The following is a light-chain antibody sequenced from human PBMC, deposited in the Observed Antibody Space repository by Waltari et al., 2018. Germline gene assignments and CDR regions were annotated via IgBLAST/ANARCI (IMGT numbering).Light chain of an antibody. CDR3: QAWDSSTAHVV. Sequence: SYELTQPPSVSVSPGQTASITCSGDKLGDKYACWYQQKPGQSPVLVNYQDSKRPSGIPERFSGSNSGNTATLTISGTQAMDEADYYCQAWDSSTAHVVFGGGTKLTVL. CDR1: KLGDKY. J-gene: IGLJ2*01. CDR2: QDS. V-gene: IGLV3-1*01.